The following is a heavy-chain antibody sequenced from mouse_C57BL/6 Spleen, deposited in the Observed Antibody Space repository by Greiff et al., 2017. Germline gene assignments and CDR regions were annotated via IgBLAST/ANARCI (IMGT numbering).Heavy chain of an antibody. CDR1: GFSLTSYG. D-gene: IGHD1-1*01. CDR2: IWSGGST. Sequence: VQLQQSGPGLVQPSQSLSITCTVSGFSLTSYGVHWVRQSPGKGLEWLGVIWSGGSTDYNAAFISRLSISKDNSKSQVFFKMNSLQAADTAIYYCARNLPPLASFAYWGQGTPVTVSA. CDR3: ARNLPPLASFAY. J-gene: IGHJ3*01. V-gene: IGHV2-2*01.